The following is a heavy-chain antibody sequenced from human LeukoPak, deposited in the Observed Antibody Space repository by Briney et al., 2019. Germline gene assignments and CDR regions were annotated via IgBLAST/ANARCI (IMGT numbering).Heavy chain of an antibody. V-gene: IGHV3-30*04. D-gene: IGHD3-10*01. CDR3: VRGAKIRGVIPEGEFDY. CDR2: ISYDGKKT. CDR1: GFTFSHFA. J-gene: IGHJ4*02. Sequence: GGSLRLSCEASGFTFSHFAMHWVRQAPGKGLEWVAVISYDGKKTYYADSVKGRFTLSRDDSQNTVYLQMNSLRDDDTALYYCVRGAKIRGVIPEGEFDYWGQGTLVTVSS.